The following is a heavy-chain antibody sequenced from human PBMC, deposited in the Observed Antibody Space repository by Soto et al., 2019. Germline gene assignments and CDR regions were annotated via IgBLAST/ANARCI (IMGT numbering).Heavy chain of an antibody. V-gene: IGHV4-31*03. CDR2: IYYSGIT. J-gene: IGHJ4*02. CDR3: ARHPGDDILTGYYPPYYFDY. D-gene: IGHD3-9*01. CDR1: GGSISSGGYY. Sequence: SETLSLTCTVSGGSISSGGYYWSWIRQHPGKGLEWIGSIYYSGITYYNPSLKSRITISVDTSKNQFSLKLSSVTAADTAVYYCARHPGDDILTGYYPPYYFDYWGQGTLVTVSS.